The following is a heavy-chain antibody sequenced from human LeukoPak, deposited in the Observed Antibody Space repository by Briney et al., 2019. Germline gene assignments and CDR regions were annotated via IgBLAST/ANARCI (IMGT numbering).Heavy chain of an antibody. V-gene: IGHV5-51*01. CDR3: ARRRSGASHLYYMDV. CDR1: GYSFTSYW. D-gene: IGHD3-10*01. CDR2: IYPGDSDT. J-gene: IGHJ6*03. Sequence: GESLKISCKGSGYSFTSYWIGWVRQMPGKGLEWMGIIYPGDSDTRYSPSFQGQVTISADKSISTAYLQWSSLKASDTVMYYCARRRSGASHLYYMDVWGKGTTVTVSS.